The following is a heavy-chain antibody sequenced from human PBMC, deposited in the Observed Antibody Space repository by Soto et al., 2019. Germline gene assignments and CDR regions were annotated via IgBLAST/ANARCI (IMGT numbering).Heavy chain of an antibody. CDR2: ISGSGGST. V-gene: IGHV3-23*01. J-gene: IGHJ4*02. CDR1: GFTFSSYA. Sequence: EVQLLESGGGLVQPGGSLRLSCAASGFTFSSYAMSWVRQAPGKGLEWVSAISGSGGSTYYADSVKGRFTISRGNSKNTLYLQMNSLRAEDTAVYYCAKDQGPERGATDYWGQGTLVTVSS. D-gene: IGHD1-26*01. CDR3: AKDQGPERGATDY.